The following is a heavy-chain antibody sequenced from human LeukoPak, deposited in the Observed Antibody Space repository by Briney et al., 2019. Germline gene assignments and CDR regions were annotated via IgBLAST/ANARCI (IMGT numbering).Heavy chain of an antibody. D-gene: IGHD2-2*01. CDR1: GSTFSSYS. CDR2: ISSSSSYI. CDR3: ARDPIVVVPAAMGQINYFDY. V-gene: IGHV3-21*01. J-gene: IGHJ4*02. Sequence: GGSLRLSCAASGSTFSSYSMNWVRQAPGKGLEWVSSISSSSSYIYYADSVKGRFTISRDNAKNSLYLQMNSLRAEDTAVYYCARDPIVVVPAAMGQINYFDYWGQGTLVTVSS.